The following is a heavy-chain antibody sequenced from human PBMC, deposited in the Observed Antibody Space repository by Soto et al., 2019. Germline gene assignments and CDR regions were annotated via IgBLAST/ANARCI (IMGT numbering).Heavy chain of an antibody. D-gene: IGHD3-22*01. CDR1: GFTFSSYG. V-gene: IGHV3-33*01. J-gene: IGHJ6*02. CDR3: ARDQHDSSGCYGMDV. Sequence: QVQLVESGGGVVQPGRSLRLSCAASGFTFSSYGMHWVRQAPGKGLEWVAVIWYDGSNKYYADSVKGRFTISRDNSKNTVYLQMNSLRAEDTAVYYCARDQHDSSGCYGMDVWGQGTTVTVSS. CDR2: IWYDGSNK.